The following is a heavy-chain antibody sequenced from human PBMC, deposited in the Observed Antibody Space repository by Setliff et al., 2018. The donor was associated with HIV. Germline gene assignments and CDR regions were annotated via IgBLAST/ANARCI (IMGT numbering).Heavy chain of an antibody. CDR3: ARDQVSMVRAVRLVA. CDR1: GGTFSSYS. CDR2: ILPIFGTR. J-gene: IGHJ1*01. Sequence: SVKVSCKASGGTFSSYSISWVRQAPGQGLEWMGRILPIFGTRDYAQKFQGRVTITADKSTSKAYMELRSLRSEDTAVYYCARDQVSMVRAVRLVAWGQGSLVTAPQ. V-gene: IGHV1-69*06. D-gene: IGHD3-10*01.